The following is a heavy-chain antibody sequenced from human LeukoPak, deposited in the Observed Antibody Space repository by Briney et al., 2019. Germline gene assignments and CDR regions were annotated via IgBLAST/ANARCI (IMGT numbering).Heavy chain of an antibody. CDR1: GYTFTSYG. Sequence: ASVKVSCKASGYTFTSYGISWVRQAPGQGLEWMGWISAYNGNTNYAQKLQGRVTMTTDTSTSTVYMGLRSLRSDDTAVYYCASSYYYGSGSYYYYGMDVWGKGTTVTVSS. V-gene: IGHV1-18*04. D-gene: IGHD3-10*01. CDR3: ASSYYYGSGSYYYYGMDV. CDR2: ISAYNGNT. J-gene: IGHJ6*04.